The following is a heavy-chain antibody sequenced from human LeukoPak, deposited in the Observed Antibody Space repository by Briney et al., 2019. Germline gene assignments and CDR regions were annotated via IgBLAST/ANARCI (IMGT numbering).Heavy chain of an antibody. V-gene: IGHV4-61*02. D-gene: IGHD4-17*01. CDR2: IYTSGST. J-gene: IGHJ6*04. CDR1: GGSISGGSYY. CDR3: ARDDRYGDFHLV. Sequence: PSETLSLTCTVSGGSISGGSYYWSWIRQPAGKGLEWIGRIYTSGSTNYNPSLKSRVTISVDTSKNQFSLKLSSVTAADTAVYYCARDDRYGDFHLVWGKGTTVTVSS.